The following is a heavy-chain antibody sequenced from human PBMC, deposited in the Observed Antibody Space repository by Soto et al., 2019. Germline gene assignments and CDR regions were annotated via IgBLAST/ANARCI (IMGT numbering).Heavy chain of an antibody. Sequence: SETLSLTCAVYGGSFSGYYWSWIRQPPGKGLEWIGEINHSGSTNYNPSLKSRVTISVDTSKNQFSLKLSSVTAADTAVYYCWRGYYRGMDVWGQGTTVTVSS. V-gene: IGHV4-34*01. D-gene: IGHD3-10*01. J-gene: IGHJ6*02. CDR3: WRGYYRGMDV. CDR1: GGSFSGYY. CDR2: INHSGST.